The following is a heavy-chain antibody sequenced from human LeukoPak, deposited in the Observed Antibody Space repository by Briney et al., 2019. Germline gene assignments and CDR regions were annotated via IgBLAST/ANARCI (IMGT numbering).Heavy chain of an antibody. CDR1: GFTFSSYA. J-gene: IGHJ4*02. D-gene: IGHD6-13*01. CDR3: ARDLMGIAYRGAFYY. V-gene: IGHV3-30*04. Sequence: GGSLRLSCAASGFTFSSYAMHWVRQAPGKGLEWVAVISYDGSNKYYADSVKGRFTISRDNSKNTLYLQMNSLRAEDTAVYYCARDLMGIAYRGAFYYWGQGTLVTVSS. CDR2: ISYDGSNK.